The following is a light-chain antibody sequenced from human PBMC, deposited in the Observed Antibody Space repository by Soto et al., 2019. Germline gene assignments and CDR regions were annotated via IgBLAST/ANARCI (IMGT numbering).Light chain of an antibody. CDR3: QQYGRSPTT. CDR2: GAS. CDR1: QSVRRN. Sequence: EIVVTQSPGTLSVSPGERATLSCRASQSVRRNLAWYQQKRGQAPRFLIYGASSRATGIPDRFSGSGSGTDFTLTISRLEPEDFAVYYCQQYGRSPTTFGQGTKVDIK. J-gene: IGKJ1*01. V-gene: IGKV3-20*01.